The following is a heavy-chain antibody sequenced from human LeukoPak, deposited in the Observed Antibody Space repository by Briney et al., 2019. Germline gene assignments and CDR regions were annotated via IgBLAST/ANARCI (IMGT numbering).Heavy chain of an antibody. D-gene: IGHD3-10*01. J-gene: IGHJ4*02. V-gene: IGHV3-33*01. Sequence: GGSLRLSCAASGFTFSSYALHWVRQAPGKGLEWVAVIWYDDGSNKYYADSVKGRFTISRDNSKNTLYLQMNSLRAEDTAVYYCATLRLYGSGSYSSSWWGQGTLVTVSS. CDR1: GFTFSSYA. CDR2: IWYDDGSNK. CDR3: ATLRLYGSGSYSSSW.